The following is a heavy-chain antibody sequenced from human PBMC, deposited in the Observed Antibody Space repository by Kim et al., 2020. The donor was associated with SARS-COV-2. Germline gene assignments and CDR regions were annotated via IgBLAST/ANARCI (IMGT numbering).Heavy chain of an antibody. V-gene: IGHV3-48*02. CDR3: ARSTEGAADY. D-gene: IGHD1-26*01. Sequence: GGSLRLSCAASGFTFSVYSMNWVRKAPGKGLEWVSYMTSDKRTIFYADSVKGRFTISRDNDKNLLYLQMNNLRDDDTAVYYCARSTEGAADYWGQGTLVTVSS. CDR1: GFTFSVYS. J-gene: IGHJ4*02. CDR2: MTSDKRTI.